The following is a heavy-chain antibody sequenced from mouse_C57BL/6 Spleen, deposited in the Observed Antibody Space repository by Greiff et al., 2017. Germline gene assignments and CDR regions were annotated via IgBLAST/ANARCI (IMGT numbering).Heavy chain of an antibody. D-gene: IGHD1-1*01. CDR2: SRNKANDYTT. CDR3: ARDAHYYGSSWYFDV. J-gene: IGHJ1*03. V-gene: IGHV7-1*01. Sequence: EVNLVESGGGLVQSGRSLRLSCATSGFTFSDFYMEWVRQAPGKGLEWIAASRNKANDYTTEYSASVKGRFIVSRDTSQSILYLQMNALRAEDTAIYYCARDAHYYGSSWYFDVWGTGTTVTVSS. CDR1: GFTFSDFY.